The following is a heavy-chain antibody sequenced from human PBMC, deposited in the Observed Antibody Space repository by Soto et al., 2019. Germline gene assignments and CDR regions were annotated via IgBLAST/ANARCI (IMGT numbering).Heavy chain of an antibody. J-gene: IGHJ4*02. CDR2: INPNSGGT. V-gene: IGHV1-2*02. CDR3: ARGQIAAAGSH. Sequence: XSVKVSCKASGSTFTCYYIHWVRQAPGQGLEWMRWINPNSGGTNYAQKFQGRVTMTRDTSISTAYMELSRLRSDDTAVYYCARGQIAAAGSHWGQGTLVTVSS. D-gene: IGHD6-13*01. CDR1: GSTFTCYY.